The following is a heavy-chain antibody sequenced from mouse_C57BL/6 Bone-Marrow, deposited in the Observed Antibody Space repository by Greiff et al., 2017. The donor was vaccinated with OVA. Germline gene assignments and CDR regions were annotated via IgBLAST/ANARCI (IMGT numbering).Heavy chain of an antibody. CDR2: ISNGGGST. CDR1: GFTFSDYY. Sequence: EVKLMESGGGLVQPGGSLKLSCAASGFTFSDYYMYWVRQTPEKRLEWVAYISNGGGSTYYPDTVKGRFTISRDNAKNTLYLQMSRLKSEDTAMYYCARRNYDDGDFDVWGTGTTVTVSS. J-gene: IGHJ1*03. V-gene: IGHV5-12*01. CDR3: ARRNYDDGDFDV. D-gene: IGHD2-4*01.